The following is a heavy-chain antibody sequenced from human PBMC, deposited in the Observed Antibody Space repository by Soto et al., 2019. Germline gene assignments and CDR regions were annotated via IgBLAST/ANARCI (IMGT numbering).Heavy chain of an antibody. J-gene: IGHJ4*02. CDR3: ARGDGDYYDGNGYLGRH. V-gene: IGHV3-74*01. Sequence: EVQLVESGGGIVQPGGSLRLSCAASGFTFSSYWMHWVRQAPGKWLVWVSRINSDGSRTSYADSAKGRFTIFRDNAKNTVDLQMNSLRAEDTAGYYCARGDGDYYDGNGYLGRHWGQGTLVTVSS. D-gene: IGHD3-22*01. CDR1: GFTFSSYW. CDR2: INSDGSRT.